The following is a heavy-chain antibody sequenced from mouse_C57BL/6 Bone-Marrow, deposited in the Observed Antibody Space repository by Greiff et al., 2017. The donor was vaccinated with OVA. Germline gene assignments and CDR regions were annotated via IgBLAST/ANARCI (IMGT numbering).Heavy chain of an antibody. CDR1: GYTFTDYE. J-gene: IGHJ4*01. Sequence: VKLQESGAELVRPGASVTLSCKASGYTFTDYEMHWVKQTPVHGLEWIGAIDPETGGTAYNQKFKGKAILTADKSSSTAYMELRSLTSEDSAVYYCTREKRYGTMDYWGQGTSVTVSS. CDR2: IDPETGGT. CDR3: TREKRYGTMDY. V-gene: IGHV1-15*01. D-gene: IGHD2-10*02.